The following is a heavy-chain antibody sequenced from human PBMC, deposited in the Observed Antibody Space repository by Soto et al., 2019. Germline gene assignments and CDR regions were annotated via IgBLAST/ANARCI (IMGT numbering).Heavy chain of an antibody. Sequence: QEQLVQSGAEVKKPGAPVKVSCKASGYTFSNFNINWVRQASGQGLEWMEWMNPDSGNTGYAEKFQGRVTMTRNSSISTAYMELSGLLSEDTAVYYCARQAASDPSFYYHYMDVWGKGTTVTVSS. CDR2: MNPDSGNT. J-gene: IGHJ6*03. CDR3: ARQAASDPSFYYHYMDV. D-gene: IGHD3-10*01. CDR1: GYTFSNFN. V-gene: IGHV1-8*01.